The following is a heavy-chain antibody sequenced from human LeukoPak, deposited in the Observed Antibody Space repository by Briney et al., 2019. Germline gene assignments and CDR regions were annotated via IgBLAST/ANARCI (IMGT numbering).Heavy chain of an antibody. Sequence: PSETLSLTCAVYGGSFSAYYWSWIRQPPGKGLEWIGEINHSGSTNYNPSLKSRVTLSADTSKNQFSLKVRSVTAADTAVYFCARGGQCTSTDCYNWFDPWGQGTLVIVSS. CDR3: ARGGQCTSTDCYNWFDP. CDR1: GGSFSAYY. D-gene: IGHD2-2*01. CDR2: INHSGST. J-gene: IGHJ5*02. V-gene: IGHV4-34*01.